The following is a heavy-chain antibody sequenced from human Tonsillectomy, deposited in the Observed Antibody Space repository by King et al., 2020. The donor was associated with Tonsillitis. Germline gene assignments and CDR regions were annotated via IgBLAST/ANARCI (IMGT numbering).Heavy chain of an antibody. CDR2: IIPIFGTA. V-gene: IGHV1-69*01. J-gene: IGHJ5*02. Sequence: GQLVQSGAEVKKPGSSVKVSCKASGGTFSTYAISWVRQAPGQGLEWMGVIIPIFGTANYAQKFQGRVTITADESRSTAYMELSSLRAEDTAGYYCARVGVVVTAARWFDPWGQGTLVTVSS. CDR1: GGTFSTYA. CDR3: ARVGVVVTAARWFDP. D-gene: IGHD2-2*01.